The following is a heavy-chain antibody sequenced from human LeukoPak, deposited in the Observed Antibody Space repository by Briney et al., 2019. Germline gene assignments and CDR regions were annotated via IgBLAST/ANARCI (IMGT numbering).Heavy chain of an antibody. CDR3: ANLPSRWAVAGHAEYFQH. CDR1: GFTCSRHA. V-gene: IGHV3-23*01. J-gene: IGHJ1*01. CDR2: ICGSGGST. Sequence: GSLRLFCAASGFTCSRHALKRVRQAPGKGPELGLAICGSGGSTYYADSVKGRFTISRDNSKNTLYLQMNSLRAEDTAVYYCANLPSRWAVAGHAEYFQHWGQGTLVTVSS. D-gene: IGHD6-19*01.